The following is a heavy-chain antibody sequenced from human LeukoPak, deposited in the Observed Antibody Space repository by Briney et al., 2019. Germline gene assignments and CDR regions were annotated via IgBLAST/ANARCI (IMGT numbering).Heavy chain of an antibody. CDR1: GGSISSSSYY. V-gene: IGHV4-39*07. CDR2: IYHSGST. CDR3: ARDYYDILTGYWPGDY. D-gene: IGHD3-9*01. J-gene: IGHJ4*02. Sequence: SSETLSLTCTVSGGSISSSSYYWGWIRQPPGKGLEWIGSIYHSGSTYYNPSLKSRVTISVDTSKNQFSLKLSSVTAADTAVYYCARDYYDILTGYWPGDYWGQGTLVTVSS.